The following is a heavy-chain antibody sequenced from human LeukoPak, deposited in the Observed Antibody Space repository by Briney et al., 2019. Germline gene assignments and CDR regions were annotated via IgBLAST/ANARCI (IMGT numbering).Heavy chain of an antibody. CDR2: IWNDGSKK. D-gene: IGHD3-22*01. Sequence: PGGSLRLSCAASGFSFRTCGMHWVRQAPGKGLEWVAVIWNDGSKKYHADSVKGRFTISRDNSKNTLYLQMNGLRAEDTAVYYCASGSDYSGYNFYWGQGALVTVSS. CDR1: GFSFRTCG. CDR3: ASGSDYSGYNFY. J-gene: IGHJ4*02. V-gene: IGHV3-33*01.